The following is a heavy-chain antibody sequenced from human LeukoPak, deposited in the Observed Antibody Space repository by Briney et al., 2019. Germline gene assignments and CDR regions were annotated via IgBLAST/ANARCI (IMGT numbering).Heavy chain of an antibody. CDR1: GGTFSSYA. CDR3: ARTWIQLWYRFDY. V-gene: IGHV1-69*06. J-gene: IGHJ4*02. CDR2: IIPIFGTA. Sequence: SVKVSCKASGGTFSSYAISWVRQAPGQGLECMGGIIPIFGTANYAQKFQGRVTITADKSTSTAYMELSSLRSEDTAVYYCARTWIQLWYRFDYWGQGTLVTVSS. D-gene: IGHD5-18*01.